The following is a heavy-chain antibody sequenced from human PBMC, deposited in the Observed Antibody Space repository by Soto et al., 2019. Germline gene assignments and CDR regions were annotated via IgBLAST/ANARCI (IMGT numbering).Heavy chain of an antibody. CDR2: IYYSGST. V-gene: IGHV4-31*03. CDR3: ARDLPSRGPGWFDP. Sequence: PSETLSLTCTVSGGSISSGGYYWSWIRQHPGKGLEWIGYIYYSGSTYYNPSLKSRVTIPVDTSKNQFSLKLSSVTAADTAVYYCARDLPSRGPGWFDPWGQGTLVTVSS. CDR1: GGSISSGGYY. J-gene: IGHJ5*02.